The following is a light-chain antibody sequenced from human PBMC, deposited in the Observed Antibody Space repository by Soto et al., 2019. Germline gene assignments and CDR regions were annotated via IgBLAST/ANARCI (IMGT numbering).Light chain of an antibody. CDR1: SSDVGGYNF. Sequence: QSALTQPASVSGSPGQSITISCTGTSSDVGGYNFVSSYQQHPGKAPKLMIYDVSNRPSGVSNRFSGSKSANTASLTISGLQAEDEADYYCSSYTSSSTVVFGGGTKLTVL. V-gene: IGLV2-14*01. J-gene: IGLJ2*01. CDR2: DVS. CDR3: SSYTSSSTVV.